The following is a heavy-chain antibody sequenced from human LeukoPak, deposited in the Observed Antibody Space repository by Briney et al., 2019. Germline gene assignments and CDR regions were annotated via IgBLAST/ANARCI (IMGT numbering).Heavy chain of an antibody. D-gene: IGHD6-6*01. V-gene: IGHV5-51*01. CDR2: IYPGDSDT. CDR3: ARQGEYSSSYYFDY. J-gene: IGHJ4*02. Sequence: GEPLQISCKGSGSSFTSYWIGWVRQMPGKGLEWMGIIYPGDSDTRYSPSFQGQVTISADKSISTAYLQWSSLKASDTAMYYCARQGEYSSSYYFDYWGQGTLVTVSS. CDR1: GSSFTSYW.